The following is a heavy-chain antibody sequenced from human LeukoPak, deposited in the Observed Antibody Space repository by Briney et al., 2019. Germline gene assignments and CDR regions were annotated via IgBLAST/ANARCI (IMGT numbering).Heavy chain of an antibody. V-gene: IGHV4-39*07. J-gene: IGHJ6*03. CDR2: IYYSART. CDR1: CGSISSSNYY. D-gene: IGHD6-19*01. Sequence: SETLSLTCTVSCGSISSSNYYWGWIRQPPGKGLECIGSIYYSARTYYNPSLKSRVTISVDTSKNQFSLKLSSVTAADTAVYYCARGSGWYAYYYMDVWGKGTTVTISS. CDR3: ARGSGWYAYYYMDV.